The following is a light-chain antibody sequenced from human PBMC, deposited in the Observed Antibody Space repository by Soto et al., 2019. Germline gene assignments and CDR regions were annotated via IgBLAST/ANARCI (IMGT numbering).Light chain of an antibody. CDR2: GVT. CDR1: RSDVGGYNY. Sequence: QSALTQPASLSGSPGQSITIPCTGTRSDVGGYNYVSWYQQHPGKAPKLMIYGVTNRPSGVSNRFSGSKSGNTVSLTISGLQAEDEAYYYCSSYTSSTTLSVVFGGGTKVTVL. CDR3: SSYTSSTTLSVV. V-gene: IGLV2-14*01. J-gene: IGLJ2*01.